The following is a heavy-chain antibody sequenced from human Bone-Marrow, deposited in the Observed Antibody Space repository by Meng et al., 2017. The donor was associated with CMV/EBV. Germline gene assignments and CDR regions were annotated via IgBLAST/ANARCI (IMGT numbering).Heavy chain of an antibody. CDR2: IYHSGST. V-gene: IGHV4-38-2*02. J-gene: IGHJ4*02. D-gene: IGHD6-13*01. CDR3: ARRRSSSWYHFDY. Sequence: SETLSLTCTVSGYSISSGYYWGWIRQPPGKGLEWIGSIYHSGSTYYNPSLKSRVTISVDTSKNQFSLKLSSVTAADTAVYYCARRRSSSWYHFDYWGQGTLVTVSS. CDR1: GYSISSGYY.